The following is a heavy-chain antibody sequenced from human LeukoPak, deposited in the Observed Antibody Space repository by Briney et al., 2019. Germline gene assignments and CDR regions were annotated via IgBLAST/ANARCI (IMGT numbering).Heavy chain of an antibody. CDR3: ARARRVDTAMAWYYYYGMDV. V-gene: IGHV1-69*13. CDR1: GGTFSSYA. Sequence: SVKVSCKAPGGTFSSYAISWVRQAPGQGLEWMGGIIPIFGTANYAQKFQGRVTITADESTSTAYMELSSLRSEDTAVYYCARARRVDTAMAWYYYYGMDVWGQGTTVTVSS. CDR2: IIPIFGTA. J-gene: IGHJ6*02. D-gene: IGHD5-18*01.